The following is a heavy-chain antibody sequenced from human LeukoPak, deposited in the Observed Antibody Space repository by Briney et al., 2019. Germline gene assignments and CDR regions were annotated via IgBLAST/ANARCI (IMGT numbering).Heavy chain of an antibody. Sequence: HPGGSRRLSCAASGFPFSIYWMSWVRQAPGKGLEWVANIDQDGREKYFVDSVKGRFTISRDNAKNSLYLQMNSLRAEDTAFYHCTTLEAHRFDPWGRGTLVIVSS. D-gene: IGHD1-1*01. J-gene: IGHJ5*02. CDR2: IDQDGREK. CDR1: GFPFSIYW. CDR3: TTLEAHRFDP. V-gene: IGHV3-7*03.